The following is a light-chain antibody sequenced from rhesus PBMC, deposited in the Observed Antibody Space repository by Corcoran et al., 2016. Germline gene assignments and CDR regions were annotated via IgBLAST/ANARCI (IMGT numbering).Light chain of an antibody. CDR1: QSVCST. V-gene: IGKV3-42*02. CDR3: QKYNDWPIFT. Sequence: EIVMTQSPATLSLSPGERATLSCRASQSVCSTLAWYQQKPGQAPRLLIYYASSRATGIPDRFSGSGSGTEFTLTISSLDPEDVGVYYCQKYNDWPIFTFGPGTKLDIK. J-gene: IGKJ3*01. CDR2: YAS.